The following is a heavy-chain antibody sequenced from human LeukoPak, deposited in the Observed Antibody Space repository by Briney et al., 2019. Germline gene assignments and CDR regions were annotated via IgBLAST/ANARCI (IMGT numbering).Heavy chain of an antibody. CDR3: AKGTTMRVVDPNRRSPTAY. D-gene: IGHD3-22*01. CDR1: GFTFTNYA. Sequence: GGSLRLSCAASGFTFTNYAMSWVRQAPGKGLEWVSTISRSGDSTYFADSVKGRFTISRHNSKNTLYLQMNSLRAEDTAVYYCAKGTTMRVVDPNRRSPTAYWGQGTLVTVSS. CDR2: ISRSGDST. J-gene: IGHJ4*02. V-gene: IGHV3-23*01.